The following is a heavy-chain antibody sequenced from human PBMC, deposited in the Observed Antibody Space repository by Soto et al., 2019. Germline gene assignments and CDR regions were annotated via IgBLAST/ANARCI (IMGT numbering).Heavy chain of an antibody. J-gene: IGHJ1*01. CDR2: ISKSGTTK. CDR1: GFIFSCYE. CDR3: ARVGNIARHC. D-gene: IGHD7-27*01. Sequence: LILSCVASGFIFSCYEMNWVRQAPGKGLEWVAYISKSGTTKYYADSVKGRFTISRDTAKNTIYLQMNSLRVDDTAVYYCARVGNIARHCWGQGTLVTISS. V-gene: IGHV3-48*03.